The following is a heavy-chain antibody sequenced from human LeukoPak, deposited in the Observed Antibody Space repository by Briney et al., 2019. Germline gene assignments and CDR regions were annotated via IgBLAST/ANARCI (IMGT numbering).Heavy chain of an antibody. CDR1: GGSISSYY. Sequence: SETLSLTCTVSGGSISSYYWSWIRQPPGKGLEWIGYVSYSGDTNYNPSLNNRVTISVVTSKNQFSLKLSSVTAAETAVYYCARWARGGSGDFDHWGQGTLVTVSS. V-gene: IGHV4-59*08. J-gene: IGHJ4*02. CDR3: ARWARGGSGDFDH. CDR2: VSYSGDT. D-gene: IGHD6-19*01.